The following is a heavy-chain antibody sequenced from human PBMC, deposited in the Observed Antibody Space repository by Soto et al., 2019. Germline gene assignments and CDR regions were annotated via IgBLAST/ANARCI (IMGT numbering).Heavy chain of an antibody. CDR3: TRSATVTTGYYFDS. CDR2: VRGTAYGGTP. CDR1: GFSFADYA. D-gene: IGHD6-13*01. Sequence: PGGSLRLSCTTSGFSFADYAMNWVRQAPGKGLEWVGFVRGTAYGGTPEYAASAKGRFTISADGSKNIAYLQMNSLKTEDTAVYFCTRSATVTTGYYFDSWGQGTLVTVSS. V-gene: IGHV3-49*04. J-gene: IGHJ4*02.